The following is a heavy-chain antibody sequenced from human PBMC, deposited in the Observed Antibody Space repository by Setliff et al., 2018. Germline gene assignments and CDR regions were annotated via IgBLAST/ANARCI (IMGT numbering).Heavy chain of an antibody. CDR3: AKEAANYYYYMDV. J-gene: IGHJ6*03. D-gene: IGHD2-15*01. CDR2: IKQDGSEK. Sequence: PGGSLRLSCAASGFTFSSYWMSWVRQAPGKGLEWVANIKQDGSEKYYVDSVKGRFTISRDNAKNSPYLQMNSLRAEDTAVYYYAKEAANYYYYMDVWGKGTTVTVSS. CDR1: GFTFSSYW. V-gene: IGHV3-7*01.